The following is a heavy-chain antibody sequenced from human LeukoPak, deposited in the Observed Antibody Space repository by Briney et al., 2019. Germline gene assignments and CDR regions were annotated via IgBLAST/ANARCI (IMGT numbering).Heavy chain of an antibody. Sequence: GGSLRLSCAASGFTFSSYAMSWVRQAPGKGLEWVSAISGSGSSTYYADSVKGRFTISRDNSKNTLYLQMNSLRAEDTAVYYCAKGGIRIAARRTPNWFDPWGQGTLVTVSS. CDR2: ISGSGSST. D-gene: IGHD6-6*01. CDR3: AKGGIRIAARRTPNWFDP. CDR1: GFTFSSYA. J-gene: IGHJ5*02. V-gene: IGHV3-23*01.